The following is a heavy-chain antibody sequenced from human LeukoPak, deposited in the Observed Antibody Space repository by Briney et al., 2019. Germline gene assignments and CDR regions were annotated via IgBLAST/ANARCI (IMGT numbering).Heavy chain of an antibody. V-gene: IGHV4-59*01. CDR1: GGSISSYY. CDR2: IYYSGST. D-gene: IGHD1-26*01. J-gene: IGHJ4*02. Sequence: ASETLSLTCTVSGGSISSYYWSWIRQPPGKGLEWIGYIYYSGSTNYNPSLKSRVTISVDTSKNQFSLKLSSVTAADTAVYYCASSVVGARNFDYWGQGTLVTVSS. CDR3: ASSVVGARNFDY.